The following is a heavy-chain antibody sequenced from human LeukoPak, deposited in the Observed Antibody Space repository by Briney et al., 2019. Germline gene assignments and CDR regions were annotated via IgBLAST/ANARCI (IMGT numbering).Heavy chain of an antibody. CDR1: GGSISSYY. CDR3: ARSSVGYCSSTSCNVYYYYMDV. V-gene: IGHV4-59*01. CDR2: IYYSGNT. J-gene: IGHJ6*03. Sequence: SETLSLTCTVSGGSISSYYWSWIRQPPGKGLEWIGYIYYSGNTNYNPSLKSRVTISVDTSKNQFSLKLSSVTAADTAVYYCARSSVGYCSSTSCNVYYYYMDVWGKGTTATVSS. D-gene: IGHD2-2*01.